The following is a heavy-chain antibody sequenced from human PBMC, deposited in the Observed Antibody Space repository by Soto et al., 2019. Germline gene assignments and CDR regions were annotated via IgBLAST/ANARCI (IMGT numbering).Heavy chain of an antibody. Sequence: PVGSLRLSCAASGFTFSSYWMSWVRQAPGKGLEWVANIKQDGSEKWYVGSVKGRFTISRDNAKNSLYLQMNSLRAEDTAVYYCARGDYYDSSGPFSDAFDIWGQGTMVTVSS. V-gene: IGHV3-7*04. CDR1: GFTFSSYW. J-gene: IGHJ3*02. D-gene: IGHD3-22*01. CDR2: IKQDGSEK. CDR3: ARGDYYDSSGPFSDAFDI.